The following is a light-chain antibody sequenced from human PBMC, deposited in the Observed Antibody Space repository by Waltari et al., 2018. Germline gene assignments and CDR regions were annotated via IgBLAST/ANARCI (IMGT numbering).Light chain of an antibody. Sequence: EIGMTQSPVTLSVSPGERVTLPCRTSRSVNFNLAWYQQKPGPAPRLLIYGASTGATAVPARFSGSGSGTEFTLTISSLQSEDFAVYYCQQYDDWLPITFGQGTRLDIK. CDR2: GAS. V-gene: IGKV3-15*01. J-gene: IGKJ5*01. CDR3: QQYDDWLPIT. CDR1: RSVNFN.